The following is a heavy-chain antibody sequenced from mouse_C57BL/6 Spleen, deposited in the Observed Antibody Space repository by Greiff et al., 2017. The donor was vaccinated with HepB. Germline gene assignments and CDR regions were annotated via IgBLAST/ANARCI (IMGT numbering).Heavy chain of an antibody. Sequence: VQLQQSGAELVKPGASVKLSCKASGYTFTSYWMHWVKQRPGQGLEWIGMIHPNSGSTDYNEKFKSKATLTVDKSSSTADMQLSRLTSEDSAVYYCARSPYYGSSPYYFDYWGQGTTLTVSS. J-gene: IGHJ2*01. D-gene: IGHD1-1*01. CDR2: IHPNSGST. V-gene: IGHV1-64*01. CDR1: GYTFTSYW. CDR3: ARSPYYGSSPYYFDY.